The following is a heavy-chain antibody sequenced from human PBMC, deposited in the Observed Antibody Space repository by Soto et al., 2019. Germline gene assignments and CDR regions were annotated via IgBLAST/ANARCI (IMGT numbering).Heavy chain of an antibody. J-gene: IGHJ6*02. V-gene: IGHV3-48*03. CDR1: GLTFSSYA. CDR2: ISSSGSTI. D-gene: IGHD6-13*01. Sequence: GGSLRLSCAASGLTFSSYAMSWVRQAPGKGLEWVSYISSSGSTIYYADSVKGRFTISRDNAKNSLYLQMNSLRAEDTAVYYCAREALSSSWYRDYYYYGMDVWGQGTTVTVSS. CDR3: AREALSSSWYRDYYYYGMDV.